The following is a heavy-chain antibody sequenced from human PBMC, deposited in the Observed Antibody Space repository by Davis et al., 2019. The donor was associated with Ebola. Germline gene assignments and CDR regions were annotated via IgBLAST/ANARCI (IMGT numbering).Heavy chain of an antibody. Sequence: ASVKVSCKASRYTFNSHGISWVRQAPGQGLEWMACISAYNGHTNYAQKFQGRLTLTTDTSRSTAYMELRSLTSDDTAEYFCARGRNGGWDFDYWGQGTLVTVSS. D-gene: IGHD6-19*01. CDR1: RYTFNSHG. V-gene: IGHV1-18*01. CDR3: ARGRNGGWDFDY. CDR2: ISAYNGHT. J-gene: IGHJ4*02.